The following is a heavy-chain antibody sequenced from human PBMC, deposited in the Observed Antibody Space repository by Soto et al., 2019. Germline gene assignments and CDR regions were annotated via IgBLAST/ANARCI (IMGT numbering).Heavy chain of an antibody. J-gene: IGHJ6*02. D-gene: IGHD2-8*01. Sequence: ASVKVSCKASGYSFTDYHIHWVRQAPGQGLEWLGRINPKSGGTSTAQKFQGWVTMTTDTSISTASMELTRLTSDDTAIYYCARGDSTDCSNGVCSFFYNHDMDVWGQGTAVTGSS. CDR3: ARGDSTDCSNGVCSFFYNHDMDV. CDR2: INPKSGGT. V-gene: IGHV1-2*04. CDR1: GYSFTDYH.